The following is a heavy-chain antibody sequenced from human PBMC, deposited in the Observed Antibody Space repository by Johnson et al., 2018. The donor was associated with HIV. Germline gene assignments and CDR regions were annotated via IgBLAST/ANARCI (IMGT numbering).Heavy chain of an antibody. V-gene: IGHV3-20*04. J-gene: IGHJ3*02. Sequence: VQLVESGGGVVRPGGSLRLSCAASGFTFDDYGMSWVRQAPGKGLEWVSGINWNGGSTGYADSVKGRFTNSRDNAKNTLYLEMKSLRADDTAVYYCVRDDYAFHIWGQGTVVTVSS. CDR1: GFTFDDYG. CDR2: INWNGGST. D-gene: IGHD2-21*02. CDR3: VRDDYAFHI.